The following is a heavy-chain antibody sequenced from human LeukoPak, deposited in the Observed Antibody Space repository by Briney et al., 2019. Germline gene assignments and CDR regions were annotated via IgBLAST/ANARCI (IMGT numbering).Heavy chain of an antibody. CDR2: MNPNSGNK. Sequence: ASVKVSCKASGYTFTSYDINWVRPATGQGLEWMGWMNPNSGNKGYAQKFQGTVTITRNTSISTAYMEVSRLRSEDTLQYLCAQRARGDSVLLPSAMGGDYYYYYMDVWGKGTTVTVSS. J-gene: IGHJ6*03. CDR1: GYTFTSYD. D-gene: IGHD2-2*01. V-gene: IGHV1-8*01. CDR3: AQRARGDSVLLPSAMGGDYYYYYMDV.